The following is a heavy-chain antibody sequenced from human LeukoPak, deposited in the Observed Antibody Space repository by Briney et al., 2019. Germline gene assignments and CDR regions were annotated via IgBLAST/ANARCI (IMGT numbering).Heavy chain of an antibody. CDR2: ISWDGGST. V-gene: IGHV3-43D*03. Sequence: GGSLRLSCAASGFTFDDYAMHWVRHAPGKGLEWVSLISWDGGSTHYADSVKGRFTISRDNSKNSLYLQMNSLRAEDTALYYCTLGSPPYGDPRRGAFDIWGQGTMATVSS. CDR3: TLGSPPYGDPRRGAFDI. D-gene: IGHD4-17*01. CDR1: GFTFDDYA. J-gene: IGHJ3*02.